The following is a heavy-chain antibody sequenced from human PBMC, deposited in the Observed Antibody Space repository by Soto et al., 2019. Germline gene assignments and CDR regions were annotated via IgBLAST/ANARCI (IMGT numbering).Heavy chain of an antibody. J-gene: IGHJ4*02. D-gene: IGHD3-9*01. V-gene: IGHV4-4*07. Sequence: SETVSLTCTVSGGSINTFYWSWVRQPAGKGLEWIGRIFSSGSTSFNPSLESRVAMSVDTSKNHFSLNLSSVTAADTAVYYCARVDTLMVDYWGQGTLVTVSS. CDR1: GGSINTFY. CDR3: ARVDTLMVDY. CDR2: IFSSGST.